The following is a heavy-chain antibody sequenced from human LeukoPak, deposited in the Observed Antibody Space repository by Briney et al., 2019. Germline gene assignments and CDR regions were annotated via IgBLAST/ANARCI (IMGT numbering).Heavy chain of an antibody. V-gene: IGHV3-23*01. Sequence: GGSLRLSCAASGFTFSSYAMSWVRQAPGKGLEWVSAISGSGGSTYYADSVKGRFTISRDNFKNTLYLQMNSLRAEDTAVYYCAKDYRILLLWFGEYIHWGQGTLVTVSS. J-gene: IGHJ4*02. CDR1: GFTFSSYA. D-gene: IGHD3-10*01. CDR2: ISGSGGST. CDR3: AKDYRILLLWFGEYIH.